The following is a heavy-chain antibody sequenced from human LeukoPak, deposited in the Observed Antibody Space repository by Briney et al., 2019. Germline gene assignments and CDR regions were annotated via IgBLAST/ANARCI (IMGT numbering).Heavy chain of an antibody. J-gene: IGHJ6*03. CDR1: GGSISRYY. CDR3: ARVGGYQHGNYYYYYMDV. D-gene: IGHD2-2*01. V-gene: IGHV4-59*12. Sequence: SETLSLTCTVSGGSISRYYWSWIRQPPGKALEWIGYIYYSGSTNYNPSLKSRVTMSVDTSKNQFSLKLSSVTAADTAVYYCARVGGYQHGNYYYYYMDVWGKGTTVTVSS. CDR2: IYYSGST.